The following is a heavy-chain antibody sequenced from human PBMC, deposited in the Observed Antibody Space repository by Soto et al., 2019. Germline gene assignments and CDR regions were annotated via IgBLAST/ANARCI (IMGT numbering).Heavy chain of an antibody. CDR3: AKDLIQFLEWFRPYFVD. J-gene: IGHJ4*02. V-gene: IGHV3-30*18. CDR2: ISYDGTNE. Sequence: GGSLRLSCAASGFAFSTYGLNWVRQAPGKGLEWVAFISYDGTNEYYADSVKGRFTISRDSSKNTLSLQMSSPRPEDTAIYYCAKDLIQFLEWFRPYFVDWGQGTLVTVSS. CDR1: GFAFSTYG. D-gene: IGHD3-3*01.